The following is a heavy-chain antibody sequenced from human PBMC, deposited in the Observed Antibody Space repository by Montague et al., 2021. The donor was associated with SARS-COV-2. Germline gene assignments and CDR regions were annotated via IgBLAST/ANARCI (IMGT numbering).Heavy chain of an antibody. V-gene: IGHV4-34*01. CDR3: ARGRGTAWFRRVYFGMDV. J-gene: IGHJ6*02. CDR2: INHNGST. Sequence: SETLSLTCAVYGGSFSGYYWSWIRQPPGKGLELIGKINHNGSTNYNPSLKIRVTISVDTSKNKFSLKLSSVTAADTAVYCGARGRGTAWFRRVYFGMDVWGQGTTVTVSS. D-gene: IGHD6-13*01. CDR1: GGSFSGYY.